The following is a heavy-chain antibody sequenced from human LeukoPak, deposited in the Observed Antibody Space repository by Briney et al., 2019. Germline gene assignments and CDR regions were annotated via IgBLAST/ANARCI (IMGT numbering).Heavy chain of an antibody. J-gene: IGHJ6*03. CDR2: IIPIFGTA. CDR3: ARNLECRKYSSSSCYYYYMDV. CDR1: GGTFSSYA. Sequence: GASVKVSCKASGGTFSSYAISWVRQAPGQGLEWMGGIIPIFGTANYAQKFQGGVTITADESTSTAYMELSSLRSEDTAVYYCARNLECRKYSSSSCYYYYMDVWGKGTTVTVSS. D-gene: IGHD6-6*01. V-gene: IGHV1-69*13.